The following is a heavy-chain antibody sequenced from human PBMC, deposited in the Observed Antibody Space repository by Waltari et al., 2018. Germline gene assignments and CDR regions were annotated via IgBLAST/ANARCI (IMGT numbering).Heavy chain of an antibody. J-gene: IGHJ3*01. CDR1: GVSITSNRHY. V-gene: IGHV4-39*01. CDR2: VSYSGTT. D-gene: IGHD5-12*01. CDR3: ATYIGASVGTAAFDV. Sequence: QLQLQESGPRLVRPSETLSLICRVSGVSITSNRHYWAWIRQSPVQGLEWIGNVSYSGTTYISPSLKSRVSLSRDTSKNQVSLILGSVTAADMAVYYCATYIGASVGTAAFDVWGQGTMVTVSS.